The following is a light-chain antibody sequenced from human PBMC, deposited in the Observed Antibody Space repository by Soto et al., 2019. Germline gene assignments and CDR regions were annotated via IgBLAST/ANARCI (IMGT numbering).Light chain of an antibody. CDR1: HNDIGTYDY. J-gene: IGLJ1*01. Sequence: QSVLTQPTSVSGSPGQSITISCTGNHNDIGTYDYVSWYQQHPGRAPRLLIHGVTTRPSGISDRFSGSKSGLTASLTISGLQPEAEADYYCSSFTSNRIYVFGPGTKVTVL. CDR3: SSFTSNRIYV. V-gene: IGLV2-14*03. CDR2: GVT.